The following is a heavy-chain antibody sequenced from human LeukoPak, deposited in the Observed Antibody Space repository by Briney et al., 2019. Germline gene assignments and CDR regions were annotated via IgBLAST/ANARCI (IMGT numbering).Heavy chain of an antibody. D-gene: IGHD1-26*01. Sequence: SQTLSLTCAVSGGSISSGGYSWSWIRQPPGKGLEWIGYIYHSGSTYYNPSLKSRVTISVDTSKNQFSLKLSSVTAADTAVYYCARLFRLGASPDYWGQGTLVTVSS. CDR2: IYHSGST. CDR3: ARLFRLGASPDY. V-gene: IGHV4-30-2*03. CDR1: GGSISSGGYS. J-gene: IGHJ4*02.